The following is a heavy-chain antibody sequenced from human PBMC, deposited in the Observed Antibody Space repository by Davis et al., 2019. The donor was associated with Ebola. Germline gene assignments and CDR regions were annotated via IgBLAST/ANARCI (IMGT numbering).Heavy chain of an antibody. V-gene: IGHV5-51*01. Sequence: GSSLKISCTASGYSFTTHWIGWVRQMPGKGLEWMGIIYPGDSDTRYSPSFQDQVTISADKSINTAYLQWSSLKASDTAIYYCARRGYNSALWGMDVWGKGTTVTVSS. D-gene: IGHD3-22*01. CDR2: IYPGDSDT. CDR1: GYSFTTHW. CDR3: ARRGYNSALWGMDV. J-gene: IGHJ6*04.